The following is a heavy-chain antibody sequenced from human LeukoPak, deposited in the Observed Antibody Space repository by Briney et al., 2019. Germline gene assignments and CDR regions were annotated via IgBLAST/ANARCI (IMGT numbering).Heavy chain of an antibody. CDR1: GFTFSSYG. D-gene: IGHD3-10*01. J-gene: IGHJ4*02. Sequence: GGSLRLSCAASGFTFSSYGMHWVRQAPGKGLEWAAVISYDGSNKYYADSVKGRFTISRDNSKNTLYLQMNSLRAEDTAVYYCAKDPRPYGSGSYYPPGWWGQGTLVTVSS. V-gene: IGHV3-30*18. CDR3: AKDPRPYGSGSYYPPGW. CDR2: ISYDGSNK.